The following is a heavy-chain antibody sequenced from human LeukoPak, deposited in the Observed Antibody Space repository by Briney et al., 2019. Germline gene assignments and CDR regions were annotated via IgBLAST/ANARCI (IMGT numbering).Heavy chain of an antibody. CDR2: INPSGGST. D-gene: IGHD6-13*01. V-gene: IGHV1-46*01. J-gene: IGHJ5*02. Sequence: ASVKVSCKASGYTFTSYYMHWVRQAPGQGLEWMGIINPSGGSTSYAQKFQGRVTTTRDTSTSTVYMELSSLRSEDTAVYYCARDGYSSSWPNWFDPWGQGTLVTVSS. CDR3: ARDGYSSSWPNWFDP. CDR1: GYTFTSYY.